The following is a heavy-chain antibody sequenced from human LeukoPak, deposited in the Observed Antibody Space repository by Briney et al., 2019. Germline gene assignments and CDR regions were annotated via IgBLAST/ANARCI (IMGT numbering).Heavy chain of an antibody. CDR3: ARVRRFGEFYFDY. Sequence: GGSLRLSRAASGFTFSDYYMSWIRQAPGKGLEWVSYISSSGSTIYYADSVKGRFTISRDNAKNSLYLQMNSLRAEDTAVYYCARVRRFGEFYFDYWGQGTLVTVSS. CDR2: ISSSGSTI. D-gene: IGHD3-10*01. V-gene: IGHV3-11*04. J-gene: IGHJ4*02. CDR1: GFTFSDYY.